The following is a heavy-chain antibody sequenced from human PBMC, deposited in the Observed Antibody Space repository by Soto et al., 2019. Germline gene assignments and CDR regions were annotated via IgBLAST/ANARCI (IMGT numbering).Heavy chain of an antibody. CDR1: GYTFTSYY. CDR3: ARDTMVRGVIITFVVYGMDV. CDR2: INPSGGST. Sequence: QVQLVQSGAEVKKPGASVKVSCKASGYTFTSYYMHWVRQAPGQGLEWIGIINPSGGSTSYAQKLQGRVTMTRDTSTSTVYMELRSLRSEDTAVYYCARDTMVRGVIITFVVYGMDVWGQGTTVTVSS. V-gene: IGHV1-46*01. D-gene: IGHD3-10*01. J-gene: IGHJ6*02.